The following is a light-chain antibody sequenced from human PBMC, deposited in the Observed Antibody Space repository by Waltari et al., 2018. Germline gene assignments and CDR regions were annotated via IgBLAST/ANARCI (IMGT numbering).Light chain of an antibody. Sequence: EIVSTQSPGTLSLSPGDSSTLSCRASQSVSRTLAWYQQKPGQAPRLLIYEASSRATGIPDRFSGSGSGTDFSLTISRLEPEDFAVYYCQKYGTLPATFGQGTKVEIK. J-gene: IGKJ1*01. CDR1: QSVSRT. CDR3: QKYGTLPAT. CDR2: EAS. V-gene: IGKV3-20*01.